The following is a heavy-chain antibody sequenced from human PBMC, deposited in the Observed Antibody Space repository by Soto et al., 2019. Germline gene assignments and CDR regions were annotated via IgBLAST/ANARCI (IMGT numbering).Heavy chain of an antibody. CDR2: IGRTGSPI. D-gene: IGHD2-2*01. CDR3: VRDVEPTCCSSWFDP. CDR1: GFTFSSYN. J-gene: IGHJ5*02. Sequence: PGGSLRLSCAASGFTFSSYNMNWVRQAPGKGLEWLSYIGRTGSPIYYADSVKGRFTISRDNTKSSLYLQMDSLRDDDKAVYFCVRDVEPTCCSSWFDPWGQGTLVTVSS. V-gene: IGHV3-48*02.